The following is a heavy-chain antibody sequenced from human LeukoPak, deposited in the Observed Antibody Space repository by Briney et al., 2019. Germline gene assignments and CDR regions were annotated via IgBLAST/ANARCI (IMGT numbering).Heavy chain of an antibody. CDR3: VGLVIDSMGFQH. D-gene: IGHD3-22*01. CDR2: IYYSGFT. J-gene: IGHJ1*01. V-gene: IGHV4-59*01. Sequence: SETLSLTCTVSGGSISSFYWGWIRQPPGKGMEDIGHIYYSGFTNYNPSLKSRVTMSVDTSKNQFSLKLSSVTAADTAVYYCVGLVIDSMGFQHWGQGTLVTVSS. CDR1: GGSISSFY.